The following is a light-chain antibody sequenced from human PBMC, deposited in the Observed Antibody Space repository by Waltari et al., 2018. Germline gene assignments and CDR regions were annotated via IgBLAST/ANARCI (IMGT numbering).Light chain of an antibody. CDR2: RNN. CDR3: AAWDASLSGPV. V-gene: IGLV1-47*01. J-gene: IGLJ2*01. Sequence: QSVLTQPPSASGTPGQRVTISCSGSSSNIGSNYVYWYQQLPGTAPKLLIYRNNQRPSGVPDRFSGSKCGTAASLAISGLRSEDEADYYCAAWDASLSGPVFGGGTKLTVL. CDR1: SSNIGSNY.